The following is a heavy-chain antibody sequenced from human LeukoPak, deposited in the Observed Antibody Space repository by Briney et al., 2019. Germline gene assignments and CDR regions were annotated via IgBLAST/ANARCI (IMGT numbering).Heavy chain of an antibody. V-gene: IGHV1-18*01. CDR1: GYTFTSYD. Sequence: ASVKVSCKASGYTFTSYDMNWVRQAPGQGVGWMGWISGFNGHTKDTQKLQGRVTMTTDTSTNTAYMELRSLRSDDTAVYYCARGPRLDSSGLYYGAFDIWGQGTMVTVS. CDR2: ISGFNGHT. D-gene: IGHD6-19*01. J-gene: IGHJ3*02. CDR3: ARGPRLDSSGLYYGAFDI.